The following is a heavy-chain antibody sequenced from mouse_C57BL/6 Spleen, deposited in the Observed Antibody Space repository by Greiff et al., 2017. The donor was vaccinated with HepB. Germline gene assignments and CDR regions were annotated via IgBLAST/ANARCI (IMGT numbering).Heavy chain of an antibody. CDR1: GYSFTGYF. CDR2: INPYNGDT. J-gene: IGHJ1*03. Sequence: VQLQQSGPELVKPGDSVKISCKASGYSFTGYFMNWVMQSHGKSLEWIGRINPYNGDTFYNQKFKGKATLTVDKSSSTAHMELRSLTSEDSAVYYCAKNYGSVWYFDVWGTGTTVTVSS. D-gene: IGHD1-1*01. CDR3: AKNYGSVWYFDV. V-gene: IGHV1-20*01.